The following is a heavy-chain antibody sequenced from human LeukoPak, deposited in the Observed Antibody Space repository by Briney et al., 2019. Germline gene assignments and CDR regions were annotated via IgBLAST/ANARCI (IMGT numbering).Heavy chain of an antibody. CDR3: ARYPYSGISGWQAFDY. V-gene: IGHV4-39*01. CDR2: IPYSGNA. J-gene: IGHJ4*02. Sequence: PSETLSLTCTVSGGSISSSSYYWGWIRQPPGQGLEWITHIPYSGNAYYSPSLKSRVTISVDTSKNQFSLKVSSVTAADTAVYYCARYPYSGISGWQAFDYWGQGTLVTVSS. D-gene: IGHD6-19*01. CDR1: GGSISSSSYY.